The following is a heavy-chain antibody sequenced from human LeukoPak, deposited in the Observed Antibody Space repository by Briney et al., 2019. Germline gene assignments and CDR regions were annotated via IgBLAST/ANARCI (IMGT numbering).Heavy chain of an antibody. CDR2: FDPEDGET. CDR1: GYTLSQLS. J-gene: IGHJ3*02. D-gene: IGHD4-17*01. Sequence: ASVKVSCKVSGYTLSQLSMHWVRQAPGKGLGGMGGFDPEDGETIYAQKFQGRVTMTEDTSTDTAYMELSSLRSEDTAVYYCATDRGYGDHDAFDIWGQGTMVTVSS. CDR3: ATDRGYGDHDAFDI. V-gene: IGHV1-24*01.